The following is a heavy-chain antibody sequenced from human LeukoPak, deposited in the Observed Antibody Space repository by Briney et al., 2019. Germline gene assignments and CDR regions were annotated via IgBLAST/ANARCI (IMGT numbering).Heavy chain of an antibody. CDR2: INPNSGGT. Sequence: ASVKVSCKASGGTFSSYAISWVRQAPGQGLEWMGWINPNSGGTNYAQKFQGRVTMTRDTSISTAYMELSRLRSDDTAVYYCARDTYYDTEGGYWGQGTLVTVSS. J-gene: IGHJ4*02. D-gene: IGHD3-22*01. CDR1: GGTFSSYA. V-gene: IGHV1-2*02. CDR3: ARDTYYDTEGGY.